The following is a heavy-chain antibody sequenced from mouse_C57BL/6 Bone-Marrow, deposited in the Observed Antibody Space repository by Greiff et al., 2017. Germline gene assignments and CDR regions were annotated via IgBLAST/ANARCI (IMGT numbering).Heavy chain of an antibody. CDR1: GFTFSSYT. D-gene: IGHD4-1*01. CDR3: ARLPIWALMDY. Sequence: EVMLVESGGGLVKPGGSLKLSCAASGFTFSSYTMSWVRQTPEKRLEWVATISGGGGNTYYPDSVKGRFTISRDNAKNTLYLQMSSLRSEDTALYYCARLPIWALMDYWGQGTSVTVSS. J-gene: IGHJ4*01. V-gene: IGHV5-9*01. CDR2: ISGGGGNT.